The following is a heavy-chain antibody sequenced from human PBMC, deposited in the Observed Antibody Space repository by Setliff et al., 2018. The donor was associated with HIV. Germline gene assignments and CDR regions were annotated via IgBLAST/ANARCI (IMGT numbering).Heavy chain of an antibody. CDR2: ISAYNGNT. V-gene: IGHV1-18*01. J-gene: IGHJ3*02. D-gene: IGHD3-10*01. CDR3: ARGHVGITPFDI. Sequence: ASVKVSCKASGYTFTSYGISWVRQAPGQGLEWMGWISAYNGNTNYAQKLQGRVTMTTDTSTSAAYMELRGLRSDDTAVYYCARGHVGITPFDIWGQGTMVTVSS. CDR1: GYTFTSYG.